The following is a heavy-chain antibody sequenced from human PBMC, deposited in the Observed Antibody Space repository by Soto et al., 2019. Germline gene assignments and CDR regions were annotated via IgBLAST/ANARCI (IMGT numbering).Heavy chain of an antibody. D-gene: IGHD6-6*01. CDR2: IRSKAYGGTT. Sequence: GGSLRLSCTASGFTFGDYAMSWFRQAPGKGLEWVGFIRSKAYGGTTEYAASVKGRFTISRDDSKSIAYLQMNSLKTEDTAVYYCTRDVSSSSGRYYYCGMDVWGQGTTVTVSS. CDR3: TRDVSSSSGRYYYCGMDV. CDR1: GFTFGDYA. V-gene: IGHV3-49*03. J-gene: IGHJ6*02.